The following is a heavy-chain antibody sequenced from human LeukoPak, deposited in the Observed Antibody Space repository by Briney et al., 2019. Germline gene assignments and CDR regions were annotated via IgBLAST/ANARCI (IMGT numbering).Heavy chain of an antibody. J-gene: IGHJ5*02. Sequence: PSETLSLTCTVYGGSISSGDYCWSWLRQPPGKGLEGIGYIYDSGSTYYNPSLKSRVTISVDTSKNQFSLKLSSVTAADTAVYYCAREMVVAAYNGFDPWGQGTLVTVSS. D-gene: IGHD2-15*01. CDR3: AREMVVAAYNGFDP. CDR1: GGSISSGDYC. CDR2: IYDSGST. V-gene: IGHV4-30-4*01.